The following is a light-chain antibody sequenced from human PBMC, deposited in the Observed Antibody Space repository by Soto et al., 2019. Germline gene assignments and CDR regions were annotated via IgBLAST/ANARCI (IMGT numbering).Light chain of an antibody. CDR2: GAS. CDR1: QSVSSN. V-gene: IGKV3-15*01. CDR3: QQYNNWPPPLT. Sequence: EIVMTQSPATLSVSPGERATLSCRASQSVSSNLAWYQQKPGQAPRLLIYGASTRATGIPARFSGSGSGTEFTLTISSLPSADFAVYYCQQYNNWPPPLTFGGGTKVEIK. J-gene: IGKJ4*01.